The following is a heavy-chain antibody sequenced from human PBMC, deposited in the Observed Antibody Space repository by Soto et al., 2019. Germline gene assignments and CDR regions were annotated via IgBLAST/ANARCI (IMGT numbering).Heavy chain of an antibody. D-gene: IGHD3-16*02. Sequence: QVHLVQSGTEVKKPGSSVKVSCKASGGTFSSSGFSWVRQAPGQGLEWMGMIVPSLDTTNYAQKFQARVTITADEVTSTAYMELRSLRSEDTAVYYCARSPQPRYTADPYAVDVWGQWTRVIVSS. V-gene: IGHV1-69*11. CDR1: GGTFSSSG. CDR2: IVPSLDTT. J-gene: IGHJ6*02. CDR3: ARSPQPRYTADPYAVDV.